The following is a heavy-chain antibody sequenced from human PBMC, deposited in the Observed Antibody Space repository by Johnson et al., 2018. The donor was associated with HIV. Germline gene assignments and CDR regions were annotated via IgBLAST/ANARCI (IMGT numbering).Heavy chain of an antibody. J-gene: IGHJ3*02. Sequence: VQLVESGGGLVQPGGSLRLSCATSGFTFSSYWMSWVRQAPGKGLDWVANIKQDGGEKYYVDSVKGRFTISRDNAKNSLYLQMNSLRAEDTAVYYCASWGVGSSWNHDAFDIWGQGTMVTVSS. CDR2: IKQDGGEK. CDR1: GFTFSSYW. D-gene: IGHD6-13*01. CDR3: ASWGVGSSWNHDAFDI. V-gene: IGHV3-7*02.